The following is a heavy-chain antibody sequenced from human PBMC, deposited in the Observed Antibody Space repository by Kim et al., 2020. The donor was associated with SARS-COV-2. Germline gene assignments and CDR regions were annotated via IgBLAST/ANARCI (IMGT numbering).Heavy chain of an antibody. Sequence: SADPVQGRFTSARDNSKNTLYLQMNSLRAEDTAVYYCAKPPRGAVASSDYWGQGTLVTVSS. V-gene: IGHV3-23*01. J-gene: IGHJ4*02. D-gene: IGHD6-19*01. CDR3: AKPPRGAVASSDY.